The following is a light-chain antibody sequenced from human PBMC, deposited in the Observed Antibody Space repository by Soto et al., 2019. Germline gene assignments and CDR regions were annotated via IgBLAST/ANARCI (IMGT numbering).Light chain of an antibody. CDR2: DAS. CDR3: QQYDNLPYT. Sequence: DIQMTQSPSSLSASVGARVTITCQAIQDISNYLNWYQQKPVKAPKLLIYDASNLETGVPSRFSGSGSGTDFTFTISSLQPEDIATYYCQQYDNLPYTFGQGTKLEIK. J-gene: IGKJ2*01. CDR1: QDISNY. V-gene: IGKV1-33*01.